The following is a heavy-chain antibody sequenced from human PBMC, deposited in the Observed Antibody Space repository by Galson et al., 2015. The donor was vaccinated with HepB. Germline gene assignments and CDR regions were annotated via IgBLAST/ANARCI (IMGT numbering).Heavy chain of an antibody. V-gene: IGHV1-58*01. CDR1: GFTFTSSA. D-gene: IGHD6-13*01. Sequence: SVKVSCKASGFTFTSSAVQWVRQARGQRLEWIGWIVVGSGNTNYAQKFQERVTITRDMSTSTAYMELSSLRSEDTAVYYCATSSSWYYYYYGMDVWGQGTTVTVSS. CDR3: ATSSSWYYYYYGMDV. J-gene: IGHJ6*02. CDR2: IVVGSGNT.